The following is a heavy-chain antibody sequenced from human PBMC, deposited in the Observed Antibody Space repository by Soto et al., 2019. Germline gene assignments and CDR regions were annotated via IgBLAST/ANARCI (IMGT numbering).Heavy chain of an antibody. D-gene: IGHD1-1*01. CDR1: GYMFSRYG. V-gene: IGHV1-18*04. CDR3: ARWITGTYSDWFDP. J-gene: IGHJ5*02. CDR2: ISAHNGKT. Sequence: QVQLVQSGAEVKKPGASVKVSCKASGYMFSRYGVTWVRLAPGQELEWMGWISAHNGKTTYAQKLQGRVTMTTDTSTSTAYMELTSLRSDDTAVYYCARWITGTYSDWFDPWGQGTLVTVSS.